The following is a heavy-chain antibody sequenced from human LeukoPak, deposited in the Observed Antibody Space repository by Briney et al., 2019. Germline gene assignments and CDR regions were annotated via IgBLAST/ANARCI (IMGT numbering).Heavy chain of an antibody. CDR3: AREGGMVRGVIKGYYYYYMDV. D-gene: IGHD3-10*01. J-gene: IGHJ6*03. Sequence: GASVKVSCKASGYTFTGYYMHWVRQAPGQGLEWMGWINPNSGGTNYAQKFQGRVTMTRNTSISTAYMELSSLRSEDTAVYYCAREGGMVRGVIKGYYYYYMDVWGKGTTVTISS. CDR1: GYTFTGYY. V-gene: IGHV1-2*02. CDR2: INPNSGGT.